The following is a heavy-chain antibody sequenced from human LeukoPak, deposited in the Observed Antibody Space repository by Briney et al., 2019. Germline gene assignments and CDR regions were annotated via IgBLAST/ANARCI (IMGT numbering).Heavy chain of an antibody. Sequence: GGSLRLSCAASGFTFNNYAMSWVRQAPGKGLEWVSDINGGGGRTYYAVSVKGRFTISRDNSKNTLYLQMNSLRAEDTAVYYCAKGIRYSSGWFRFDYWGQGTLVTVSS. CDR1: GFTFNNYA. CDR3: AKGIRYSSGWFRFDY. J-gene: IGHJ4*02. V-gene: IGHV3-23*01. D-gene: IGHD6-19*01. CDR2: INGGGGRT.